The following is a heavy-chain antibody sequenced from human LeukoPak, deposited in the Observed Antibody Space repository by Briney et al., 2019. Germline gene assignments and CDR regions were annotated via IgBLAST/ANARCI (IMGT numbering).Heavy chain of an antibody. CDR3: AVPYSFGSGSYDH. CDR1: GYTFTSYY. V-gene: IGHV1-46*01. Sequence: ASVKVSCKASGYTFTSYYMHWMRQAPGQGLEWMGIINPSGGSTGYAQKFQGRVTMTRDMSTSTVYMQLSSLRSEDTAVYYCAVPYSFGSGSYDHWGQGTLVTVSS. D-gene: IGHD3-10*01. J-gene: IGHJ4*02. CDR2: INPSGGST.